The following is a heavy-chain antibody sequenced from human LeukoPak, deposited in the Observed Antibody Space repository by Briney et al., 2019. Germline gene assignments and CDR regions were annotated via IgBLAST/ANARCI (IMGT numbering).Heavy chain of an antibody. CDR2: ISGGGAST. D-gene: IGHD2-15*01. J-gene: IGHJ4*02. Sequence: PGGSLRLSCAASGFTFSSYAMSWVRQAPGKGLEWVSAISGGGASTYYADSVKGRFTISRDNSKNTLYLQMNSLRAEDTAVYYCAKDSFCSGGTCYPVNIDWGQGTLVTVSS. CDR3: AKDSFCSGGTCYPVNID. V-gene: IGHV3-23*01. CDR1: GFTFSSYA.